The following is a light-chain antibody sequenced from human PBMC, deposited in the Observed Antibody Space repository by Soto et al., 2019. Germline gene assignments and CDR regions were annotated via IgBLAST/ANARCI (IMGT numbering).Light chain of an antibody. CDR1: QTISTY. V-gene: IGKV1-39*01. CDR3: QQSLGIPYT. Sequence: DIQMTQSPSALSASVGDRVTITCRASQTISTYLNWYQHKPGKAPKLLIYAASTLQSGVPSRFSGSGSGTDFTLTISSLQPEDFATYYCQQSLGIPYTFGQGTRLEIK. CDR2: AAS. J-gene: IGKJ2*01.